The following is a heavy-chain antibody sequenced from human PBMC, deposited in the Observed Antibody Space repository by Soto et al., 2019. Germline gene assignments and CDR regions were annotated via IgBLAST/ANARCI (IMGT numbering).Heavy chain of an antibody. CDR1: GFTFSSYA. CDR3: AREDYSKFRFRYYYYGMDV. D-gene: IGHD4-4*01. CDR2: MSYDGSNK. J-gene: IGHJ6*02. V-gene: IGHV3-30-3*01. Sequence: GGSLRLSCAASGFTFSSYAMHWVRQAPGKGLEWVAVMSYDGSNKYYADSVKGRFTISRDNSKNTLYLQMNSLRAEDTAVYYCAREDYSKFRFRYYYYGMDVWGQGTMVTVSS.